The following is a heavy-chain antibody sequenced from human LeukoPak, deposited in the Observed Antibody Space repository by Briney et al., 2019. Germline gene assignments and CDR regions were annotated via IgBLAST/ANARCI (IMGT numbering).Heavy chain of an antibody. V-gene: IGHV1-46*01. CDR2: INPSGGST. J-gene: IGHJ5*02. CDR1: GYTFTSYY. Sequence: ASVKVSCKASGYTFTSYYMHWVRQAPGQGLEWMGIINPSGGSTSYAQKFQGRVTMTRDTSTSTVYMELSSLRSEDTAVYYCARDCSTVTNQPGLGFDPWGQGTLVTVSS. D-gene: IGHD4-17*01. CDR3: ARDCSTVTNQPGLGFDP.